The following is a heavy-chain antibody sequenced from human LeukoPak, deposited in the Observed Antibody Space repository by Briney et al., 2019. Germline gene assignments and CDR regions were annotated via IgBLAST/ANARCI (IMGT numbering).Heavy chain of an antibody. CDR2: ISSSGSTI. CDR1: GFTFSSYE. Sequence: GGSLRLSCAASGFTFSSYEMNWVRQAPGKGLEWVSYISSSGSTIYYADSVKGRFTISRDNAKNSLYLQMNSLRAEDTAVYYCARGGGYDILTGYYNNFDYWGQGTLVTVSS. D-gene: IGHD3-9*01. V-gene: IGHV3-48*03. J-gene: IGHJ4*02. CDR3: ARGGGYDILTGYYNNFDY.